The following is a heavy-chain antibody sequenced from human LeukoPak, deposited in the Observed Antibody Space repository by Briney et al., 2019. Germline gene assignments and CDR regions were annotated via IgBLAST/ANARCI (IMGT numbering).Heavy chain of an antibody. CDR2: ISGSGSTI. J-gene: IGHJ4*02. V-gene: IGHV3-11*01. CDR1: GFTFSDYY. Sequence: PGGSLRLSCAASGFTFSDYYMSWIRQAPGKGLEWVSYISGSGSTIYYADSVKGRFTISRDNAKNTLYLQMNSLRAEDTAVYYCAKDMIVGGNSGPFDYWGQGTLVTVSS. CDR3: AKDMIVGGNSGPFDY. D-gene: IGHD1-26*01.